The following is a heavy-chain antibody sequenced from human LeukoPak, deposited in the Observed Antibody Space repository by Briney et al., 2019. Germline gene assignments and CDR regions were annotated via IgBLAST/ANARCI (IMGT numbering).Heavy chain of an antibody. Sequence: EGSLRLSCAASGFTFSSYAMHWVRQAPGKGLEWVAVISYDGSNKYYADSVKGRFTISRDNSKNTLYLQMNSLRAEDTAVYYCASPLEDTAMVQPFDYWGQGTLVTVSS. CDR3: ASPLEDTAMVQPFDY. V-gene: IGHV3-30-3*01. D-gene: IGHD5-18*01. J-gene: IGHJ4*02. CDR2: ISYDGSNK. CDR1: GFTFSSYA.